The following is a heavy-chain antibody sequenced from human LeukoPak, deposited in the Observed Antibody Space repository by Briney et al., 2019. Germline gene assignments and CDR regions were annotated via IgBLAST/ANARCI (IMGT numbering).Heavy chain of an antibody. CDR1: GFTFSSYD. J-gene: IGHJ4*02. CDR2: ISGSGGST. Sequence: AGGSLRLSCAVSGFTFSSYDMSWVRQAPGKGLEWVSGISGSGGSTYYADSVKGRFTISRDTSKNALYLQMNGLRVEDTAVYYCAKVGQNYDILTYYFDYWGQGTLVTVSS. CDR3: AKVGQNYDILTYYFDY. D-gene: IGHD3-9*01. V-gene: IGHV3-23*01.